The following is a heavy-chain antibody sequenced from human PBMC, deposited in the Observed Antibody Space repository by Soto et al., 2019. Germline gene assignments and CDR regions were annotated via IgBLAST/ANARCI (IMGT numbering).Heavy chain of an antibody. Sequence: KPSETLSLTCAVSGYSISSGYYWGLLRQPPGKGLEGIGRISHSGSTYYNPSLKSRVTRSVDTSKNLFSLKLSSVTSADTAVYYCSRGPLGLTGYSSPVDYWGQGTLVTVSS. CDR1: GYSISSGYY. CDR2: ISHSGST. D-gene: IGHD1-20*01. CDR3: SRGPLGLTGYSSPVDY. V-gene: IGHV4-38-2*01. J-gene: IGHJ4*02.